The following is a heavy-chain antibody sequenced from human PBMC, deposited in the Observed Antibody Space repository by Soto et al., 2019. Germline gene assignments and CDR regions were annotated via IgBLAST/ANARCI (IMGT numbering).Heavy chain of an antibody. CDR2: IGANGGGT. D-gene: IGHD4-17*01. CDR1: GFTFSSFF. Sequence: EVQLLEPGGGLVQPGGSLRLSCAASGFTFSSFFMSWVRQAPGKGLDWVSGIGANGGGTYYADSVKGRFIISRDNSKNTLYLQLNSLRAEDTAGYYCARDPNGDYLGAFDFWGQKTMVTVSS. CDR3: ARDPNGDYLGAFDF. V-gene: IGHV3-23*01. J-gene: IGHJ3*01.